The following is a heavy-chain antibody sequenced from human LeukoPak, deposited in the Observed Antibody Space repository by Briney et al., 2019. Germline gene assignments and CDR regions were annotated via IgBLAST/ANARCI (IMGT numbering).Heavy chain of an antibody. CDR2: ISSGGSTI. CDR1: GLTFSNYE. CDR3: AREMGISDY. Sequence: GGSLRLSCAASGLTFSNYEMKWVRQAPGKGLEWVSYISSGGSTIYYADSVKGRFTISRDNAKNSLYLQMNSLRAEDTAVYYCAREMGISDYWGQGTLVTVSS. V-gene: IGHV3-48*03. J-gene: IGHJ4*02. D-gene: IGHD7-27*01.